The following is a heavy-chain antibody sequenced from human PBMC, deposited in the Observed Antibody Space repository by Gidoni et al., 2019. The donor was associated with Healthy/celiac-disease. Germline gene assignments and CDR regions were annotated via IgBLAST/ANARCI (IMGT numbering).Heavy chain of an antibody. CDR1: GGSFSGYY. V-gene: IGHV4-34*01. D-gene: IGHD4-17*01. CDR3: ARGLSDYGGNSNFDY. J-gene: IGHJ4*02. Sequence: QVQLQQWGAGLLKPSETLSLTCAVYGGSFSGYYWSWIRQPPGKGLEWIGEINHSGSTNYNPSLKSRVTISVDTSKNQFSLKLSSVTAADTAVYYCARGLSDYGGNSNFDYWGQGTLVTVSS. CDR2: INHSGST.